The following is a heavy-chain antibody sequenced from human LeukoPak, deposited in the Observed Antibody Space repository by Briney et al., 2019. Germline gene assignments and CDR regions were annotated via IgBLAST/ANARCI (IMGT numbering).Heavy chain of an antibody. V-gene: IGHV3-11*01. Sequence: GGSLRLSCAASGFTFSDYYMSWIRQAPGKGLEWVSYISSSGSTIYYADSVQGRFTISRDNAKNSLYLQMNSLRAEDTAVYYCARDSRYCSGGSCPYYYYYGMDVWGQGTTVTVSS. CDR2: ISSSGSTI. J-gene: IGHJ6*02. CDR3: ARDSRYCSGGSCPYYYYYGMDV. CDR1: GFTFSDYY. D-gene: IGHD2-15*01.